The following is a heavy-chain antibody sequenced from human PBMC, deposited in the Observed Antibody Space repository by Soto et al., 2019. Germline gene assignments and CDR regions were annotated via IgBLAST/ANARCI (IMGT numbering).Heavy chain of an antibody. CDR2: IIPKFGTA. CDR1: GGIFSDYA. J-gene: IGHJ5*01. Sequence: QVQWEQSGGEVKKPGSSVKVSCRVSGGIFSDYAVSWVRQAPGQGLEGVGGIIPKFGTAKYARKCEDRVTLTADELAITVYMEMNSPRSEDTALYYCARDKLSSLVVETPHLFDSWGQGTLLTVSS. CDR3: ARDKLSSLVVETPHLFDS. D-gene: IGHD2-21*02. V-gene: IGHV1-69*12.